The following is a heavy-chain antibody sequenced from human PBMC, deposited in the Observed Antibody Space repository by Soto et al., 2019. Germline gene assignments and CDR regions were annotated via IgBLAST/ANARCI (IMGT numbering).Heavy chain of an antibody. CDR2: MNPNSGNT. J-gene: IGHJ4*02. CDR1: GYTFTSYD. Sequence: QVQLVQSGAEVKKPGASVKVSCKASGYTFTSYDINWVRQATGQGLEWMGWMNPNSGNTGYAQKFQGRVTMTRNTSISTAYMELSSLRSEDTAVYYCAFGYSYGREALFDYWGQGPLVTVSS. V-gene: IGHV1-8*01. CDR3: AFGYSYGREALFDY. D-gene: IGHD5-18*01.